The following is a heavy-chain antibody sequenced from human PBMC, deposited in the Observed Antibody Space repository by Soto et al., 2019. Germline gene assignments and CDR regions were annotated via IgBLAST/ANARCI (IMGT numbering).Heavy chain of an antibody. CDR3: ARVDGSSWAYNWSDP. D-gene: IGHD6-13*01. Sequence: SETLSLTCAVYGGSFSGYYWSWIRQPPGKGLEWIGEINHSGSTNYNPSLKSRVTISVDTSKNQFSLKLSSVTAADTAVYYCARVDGSSWAYNWSDPWGQGTLVTVSS. V-gene: IGHV4-34*01. CDR2: INHSGST. J-gene: IGHJ5*02. CDR1: GGSFSGYY.